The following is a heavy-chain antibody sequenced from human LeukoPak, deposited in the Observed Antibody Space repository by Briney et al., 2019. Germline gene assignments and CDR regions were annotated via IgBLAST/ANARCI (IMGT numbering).Heavy chain of an antibody. D-gene: IGHD6-13*01. CDR1: GFTFSSYA. CDR3: AKDESSSQYDFDY. CDR2: ISYDGSNK. Sequence: PGGSLRLSCAASGFTFSSYAMHWDRQAPGKGLEWVAVISYDGSNKYYADSVKGRFTISRDNSKNTLYLQMNRLRAEDTAVYYCAKDESSSQYDFDYWGQGTLVTVSS. J-gene: IGHJ4*02. V-gene: IGHV3-30*04.